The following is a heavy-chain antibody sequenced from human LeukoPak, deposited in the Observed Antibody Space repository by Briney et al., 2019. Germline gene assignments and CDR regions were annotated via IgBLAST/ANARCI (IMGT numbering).Heavy chain of an antibody. V-gene: IGHV1-2*02. CDR3: ARISMVRGVIILGNSYYFDY. CDR1: GYTFTGYY. D-gene: IGHD3-10*01. J-gene: IGHJ4*02. Sequence: PRASVKVSCKASGYTFTGYYMHWVRQAPGQGLEWMGWINPNSGGTDYAQKFQGRVTMTRDTSISTAYMELSRLRSDDTAVYYCARISMVRGVIILGNSYYFDYWGQGTLVTVSS. CDR2: INPNSGGT.